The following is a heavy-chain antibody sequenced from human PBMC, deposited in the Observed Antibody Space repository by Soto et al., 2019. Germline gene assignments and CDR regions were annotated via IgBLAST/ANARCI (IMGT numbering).Heavy chain of an antibody. D-gene: IGHD2-21*02. Sequence: PGGSLRLSCAASGFTFSSYAMSWVRQAPGKGLEWVSAISGSGGSTYYADSVKGRFTISRDNSKNTLYLQMNSLRAEDTAVYYCAKDSQLSVVTIHYYYGMDVWGQGTTVTVSS. J-gene: IGHJ6*02. CDR1: GFTFSSYA. CDR2: ISGSGGST. CDR3: AKDSQLSVVTIHYYYGMDV. V-gene: IGHV3-23*01.